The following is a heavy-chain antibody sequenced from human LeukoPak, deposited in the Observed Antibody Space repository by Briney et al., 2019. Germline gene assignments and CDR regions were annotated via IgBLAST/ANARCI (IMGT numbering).Heavy chain of an antibody. CDR1: GFTFSSYW. D-gene: IGHD5-18*01. V-gene: IGHV3-21*01. J-gene: IGHJ3*02. Sequence: GGSLRLSCAASGFTFSSYWMNWVRQAPGKGLEWVSSISSSSSYIYYADSVKGRFTISRDNAKNSLYLQMNSLRAEDTAVYYCARSQDTAMVMGDAFDIWGQGTMVTVSS. CDR2: ISSSSSYI. CDR3: ARSQDTAMVMGDAFDI.